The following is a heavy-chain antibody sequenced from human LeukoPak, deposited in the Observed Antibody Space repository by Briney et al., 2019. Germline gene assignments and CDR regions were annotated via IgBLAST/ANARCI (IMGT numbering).Heavy chain of an antibody. Sequence: SETLSLTCTVSGGSISSYYWSWIRQPPGKGLEWIGYIYYSGSTNYNPSLKSRVTISVDTSKNQFSLKLSSVTAADTAVYYCARDVGDILTGSAFDIWGQGKMVTVSS. J-gene: IGHJ3*02. CDR1: GGSISSYY. CDR2: IYYSGST. D-gene: IGHD3-9*01. V-gene: IGHV4-59*01. CDR3: ARDVGDILTGSAFDI.